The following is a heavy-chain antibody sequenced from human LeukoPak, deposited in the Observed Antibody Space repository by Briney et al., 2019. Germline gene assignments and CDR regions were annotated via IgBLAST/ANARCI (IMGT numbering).Heavy chain of an antibody. CDR1: GYTFTSYG. J-gene: IGHJ4*02. CDR3: ARGGRTGYFDY. CDR2: INAGNGNT. V-gene: IGHV1-3*01. Sequence: ASVKVSCKASGYTFTSYGISWVRQAPGQGLEWMGWINAGNGNTKYSQKFQGRVTITRDTSASTAYMELSSLRSEDTAVYYCARGGRTGYFDYWGQGTLVTVSS. D-gene: IGHD7-27*01.